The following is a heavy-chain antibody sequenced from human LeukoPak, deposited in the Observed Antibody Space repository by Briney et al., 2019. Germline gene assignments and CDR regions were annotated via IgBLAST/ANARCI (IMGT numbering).Heavy chain of an antibody. V-gene: IGHV3-30*02. CDR1: GFAFSNYG. J-gene: IGHJ3*02. CDR3: VKDWGVLPDYTADGFDI. D-gene: IGHD3-10*01. Sequence: GGSLRLSCVASGFAFSNYGMHWVRQAPGKGLEWVAFIRHVGSNEYYADSVRGRFAISRDNSQNTLHLQMNILRVEDTAVYYCVKDWGVLPDYTADGFDIWGPGTMVTVSS. CDR2: IRHVGSNE.